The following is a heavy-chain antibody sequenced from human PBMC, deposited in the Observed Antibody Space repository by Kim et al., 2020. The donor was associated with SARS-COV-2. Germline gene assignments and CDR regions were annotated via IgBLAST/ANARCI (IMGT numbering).Heavy chain of an antibody. CDR1: GGSFTNHY. D-gene: IGHD3-16*01. J-gene: IGHJ4*02. V-gene: IGHV4-34*01. CDR2: SNDAGST. Sequence: SETLSLTCAVYGGSFTNHYWTWIRQAPGKGLEWIGESNDAGSTNYNPSLQSRVSISVDTSKNQFSLKVISVTVADTAVYYCAGNPGKEIRQYDYWGQGT. CDR3: AGNPGKEIRQYDY.